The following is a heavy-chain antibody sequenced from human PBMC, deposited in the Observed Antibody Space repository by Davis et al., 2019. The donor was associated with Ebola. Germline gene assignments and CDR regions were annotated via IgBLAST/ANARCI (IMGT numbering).Heavy chain of an antibody. V-gene: IGHV3-21*01. J-gene: IGHJ6*02. D-gene: IGHD4-23*01. Sequence: GESLKISCAASGFTFSSYSMNWVRQAPGKGLEWVSSISSSSSYIYYADSVKGRFTISRDNAKNSLYLQMNSLRAEDTAVYYCARGRGGRGYYGMDVWGQGTTVTVSS. CDR1: GFTFSSYS. CDR3: ARGRGGRGYYGMDV. CDR2: ISSSSSYI.